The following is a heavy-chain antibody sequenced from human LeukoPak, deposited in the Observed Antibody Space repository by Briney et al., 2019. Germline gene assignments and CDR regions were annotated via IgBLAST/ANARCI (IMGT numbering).Heavy chain of an antibody. Sequence: PSETLSLTCAVYGGSFSGYYWSWIRQPPGKGLVWIGEINHSGSTNYNPSLKSRVTISVDTSKNQFSLKLSSVTAADTAVYYCARSAMRPYYYYYGMDVWGQGTTVTVSS. V-gene: IGHV4-34*01. CDR3: ARSAMRPYYYYYGMDV. CDR1: GGSFSGYY. D-gene: IGHD2-2*01. J-gene: IGHJ6*02. CDR2: INHSGST.